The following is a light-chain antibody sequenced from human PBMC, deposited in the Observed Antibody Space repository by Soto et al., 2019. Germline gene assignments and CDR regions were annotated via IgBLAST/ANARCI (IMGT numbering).Light chain of an antibody. J-gene: IGKJ4*01. V-gene: IGKV3-15*01. CDR2: DIS. CDR3: QQYNAWPLT. CDR1: QSVMTN. Sequence: ERVMTQSPATLSVSPGERATLSCRASQSVMTNLAWYQQRPGQGPRLLIYDISTRATGIPARFSGSGSGTEFTLTISSLQSEDFALYYCQQYNAWPLTFGGGTKVEIK.